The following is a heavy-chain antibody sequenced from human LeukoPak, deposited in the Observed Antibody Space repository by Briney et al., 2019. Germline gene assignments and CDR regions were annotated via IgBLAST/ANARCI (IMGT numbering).Heavy chain of an antibody. V-gene: IGHV4-61*02. D-gene: IGHD3-10*01. CDR3: ASWGSVGKVGSGSYYNAPFTD. CDR1: GGSISSGSYY. J-gene: IGHJ4*02. Sequence: SETLSLTCTVSGGSISSGSYYWSWIRQPAGKGLEWIGRIYTSGSTNYNPSLKSRVTISVDTSKNQFSLKLSSVTAADTAVYYCASWGSVGKVGSGSYYNAPFTDWGQGTLVTVSS. CDR2: IYTSGST.